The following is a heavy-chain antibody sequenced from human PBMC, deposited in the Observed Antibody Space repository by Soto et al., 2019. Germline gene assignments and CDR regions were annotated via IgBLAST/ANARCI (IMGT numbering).Heavy chain of an antibody. CDR3: ARDGRGLGKLSLFEY. J-gene: IGHJ4*02. Sequence: LSLTCAVSGGSISSGGYSWSWIRQPPGKGLEWVGYIYHSGSTYYNPSLKSRVTISVDRSKNQFSLKLSSVTAADTAVYYCARDGRGLGKLSLFEYWGQGTLVTVSS. V-gene: IGHV4-30-2*01. CDR1: GGSISSGGYS. CDR2: IYHSGST. D-gene: IGHD3-16*01.